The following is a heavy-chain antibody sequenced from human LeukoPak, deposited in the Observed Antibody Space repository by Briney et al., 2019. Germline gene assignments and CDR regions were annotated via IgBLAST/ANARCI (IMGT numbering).Heavy chain of an antibody. J-gene: IGHJ4*02. CDR1: GFTFSNYA. V-gene: IGHV3-23*01. CDR3: AREPRDCTGGTCQSAGGYYFYY. D-gene: IGHD2-15*01. Sequence: PGGSLRLSCAASGFTFSNYAMSWVRQAPGKGLEWVSGISASGGSYYADSVKGRFTVSRGISKNTLYLQMDSLRAEDTAVYFCAREPRDCTGGTCQSAGGYYFYYWSQGTLVTVSS. CDR2: ISASGGS.